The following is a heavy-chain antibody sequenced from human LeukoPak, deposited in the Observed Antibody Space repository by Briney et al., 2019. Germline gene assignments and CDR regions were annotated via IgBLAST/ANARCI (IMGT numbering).Heavy chain of an antibody. J-gene: IGHJ3*01. CDR2: VDYSGTT. D-gene: IGHD6-25*01. CDR1: GGSFSGYY. V-gene: IGHV4-34*01. CDR3: ARILGTELTRGPLATAGRPRAFDL. Sequence: SETLSLTCAVYGGSFSGYYWSWIRQPPGKGLEWIGEVDYSGTTNFNPSLKSRLTISRDTSKKQFSLKVRSVTAADTALYYCARILGTELTRGPLATAGRPRAFDLWGQGTMVTVSS.